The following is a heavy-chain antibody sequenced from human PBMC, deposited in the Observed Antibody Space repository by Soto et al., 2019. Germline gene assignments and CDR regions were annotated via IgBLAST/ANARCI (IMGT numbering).Heavy chain of an antibody. J-gene: IGHJ4*02. CDR1: GGTFISYT. D-gene: IGHD6-6*01. CDR3: GIEARPAPYFAY. Sequence: SVKLSCKASGGTFISYTISLVRQAPGQGLEWMGRIIPILGIANYAQKFQGRVTITADKSTSTAYMELSSLRSEDTAVYYCGIEARPAPYFAYWGQGTLVPVSS. V-gene: IGHV1-69*02. CDR2: IIPILGIA.